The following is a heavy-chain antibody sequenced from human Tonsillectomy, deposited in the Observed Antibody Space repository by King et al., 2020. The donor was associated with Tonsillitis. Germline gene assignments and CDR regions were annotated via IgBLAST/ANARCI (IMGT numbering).Heavy chain of an antibody. CDR1: GFTFSSYA. J-gene: IGHJ4*02. Sequence: DVQLVESGGGLVQPGGSLRLSCAASGFTFSSYAMSWVCQAPGKGLEWVSAIRGSGGSTYDADSVKGRFTISRDNSKNTLYLQMNSLRAEDTAVYYCATPLVLWFGELRDYWGQGAMVTVSS. V-gene: IGHV3-23*04. CDR3: ATPLVLWFGELRDY. D-gene: IGHD3-10*01. CDR2: IRGSGGST.